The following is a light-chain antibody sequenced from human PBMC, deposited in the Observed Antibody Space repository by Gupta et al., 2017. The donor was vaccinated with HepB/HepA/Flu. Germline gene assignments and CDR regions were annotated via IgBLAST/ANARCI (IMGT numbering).Light chain of an antibody. V-gene: IGLV2-14*03. CDR2: DVS. Sequence: QSALTPPASVSGSPGPSITISCTGTSSDVGGYNYVSWYQQHPGKAPKLMIYDVSNRPSGVSKRFSGSKSGNTASLTISGLQAEDEADYYCSSYTSSSTPWVFGGGTKLTVL. J-gene: IGLJ3*02. CDR1: SSDVGGYNY. CDR3: SSYTSSSTPWV.